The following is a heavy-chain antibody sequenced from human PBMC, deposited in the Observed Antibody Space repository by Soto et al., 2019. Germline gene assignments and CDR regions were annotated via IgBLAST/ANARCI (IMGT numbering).Heavy chain of an antibody. CDR3: ARGNWVPAVGFDH. V-gene: IGHV3-64*02. D-gene: IGHD6-13*01. CDR2: ISSNGGST. Sequence: GGSLRLSCAASGFTFSSYAMHWVRQAPGKGLDYVSAISSNGGSTYYADSVKGRFTISRDDSKNTLYLQMGSLRAEDMAVYYCARGNWVPAVGFDHWGQGTLVTVSS. J-gene: IGHJ4*02. CDR1: GFTFSSYA.